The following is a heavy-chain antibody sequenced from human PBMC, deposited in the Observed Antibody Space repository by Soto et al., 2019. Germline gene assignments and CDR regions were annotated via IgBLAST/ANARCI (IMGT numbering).Heavy chain of an antibody. V-gene: IGHV3-48*01. Sequence: PGGSLRLSCAASGFTFSTYSMNWVRQAPGKGLEWVSYISSSSTIYYADSVKGRFTISRDNAKNSLYLQMNSLRAEDTAVYYCARDRLGLELRVYYYMDVWGKGTTVTVSS. D-gene: IGHD1-7*01. CDR2: ISSSSTI. CDR1: GFTFSTYS. CDR3: ARDRLGLELRVYYYMDV. J-gene: IGHJ6*03.